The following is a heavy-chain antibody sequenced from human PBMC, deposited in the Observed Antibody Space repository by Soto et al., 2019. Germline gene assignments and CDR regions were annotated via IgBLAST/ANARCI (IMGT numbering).Heavy chain of an antibody. D-gene: IGHD2-2*01. J-gene: IGHJ5*02. CDR3: ARTPDIVVVPAASEEGWFDP. V-gene: IGHV3-30-3*01. CDR2: ISYDGSNK. CDR1: GFTFSSYA. Sequence: GGSLRLSCAASGFTFSSYAMHWVRQAPGKGLEWVAVISYDGSNKYYADSVKGRFTISRDNSKNTLYLQMNSLRAEDTAVYYCARTPDIVVVPAASEEGWFDPWGQGTLVTVSS.